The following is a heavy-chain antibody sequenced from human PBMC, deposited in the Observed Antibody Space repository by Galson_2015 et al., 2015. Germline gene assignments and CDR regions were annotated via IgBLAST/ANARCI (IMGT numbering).Heavy chain of an antibody. J-gene: IGHJ6*02. Sequence: SLRLSCAASGFTFSSYAMHWVRQAPGKGLEWVAVISYDGSNKYYADSVKGRFTISRDNSKNTLYLQMNSLRAEDTAVYYCARDRLCGFWSGGGGGMDVWGQGTPATVSS. V-gene: IGHV3-30-3*01. CDR1: GFTFSSYA. CDR3: ARDRLCGFWSGGGGGMDV. D-gene: IGHD3-3*01. CDR2: ISYDGSNK.